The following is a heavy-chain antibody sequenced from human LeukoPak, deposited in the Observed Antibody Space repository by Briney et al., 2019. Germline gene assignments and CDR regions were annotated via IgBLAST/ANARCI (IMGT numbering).Heavy chain of an antibody. CDR2: INPNSGGT. J-gene: IGHJ1*01. CDR1: GYTFTGYY. CDR3: ARGRWEQLVRTFEYFQH. Sequence: ASVKVSCKASGYTFTGYYMHWVRQAPGQGLEWMGWINPNSGGTNYAQKFQGWVTMTRDTSISTAYMELSRLRSDDTAVYYCARGRWEQLVRTFEYFQHWGQGTLVTVSS. D-gene: IGHD6-13*01. V-gene: IGHV1-2*04.